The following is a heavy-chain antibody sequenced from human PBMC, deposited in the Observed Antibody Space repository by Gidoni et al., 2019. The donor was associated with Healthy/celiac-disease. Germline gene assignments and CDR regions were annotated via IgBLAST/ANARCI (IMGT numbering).Heavy chain of an antibody. D-gene: IGHD1-1*01. CDR1: GYPLDSYY. V-gene: IGHV1-46*02. J-gene: IGHJ4*02. Sequence: QVQLVQSGAEVQKPGASVKVSCKPSGYPLDSYYMHCVRQAPGQGLEWMGIINPSGGSTSYAQKFQGRVTMTRDTSTSTVYMELSSLRSEDTAVYYCARDQVQLERAWYFDYWGQGTLVTVSS. CDR2: INPSGGST. CDR3: ARDQVQLERAWYFDY.